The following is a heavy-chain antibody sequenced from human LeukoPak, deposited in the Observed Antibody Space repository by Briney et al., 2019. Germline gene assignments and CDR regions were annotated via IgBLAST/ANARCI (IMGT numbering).Heavy chain of an antibody. D-gene: IGHD2-2*01. J-gene: IGHJ4*02. Sequence: GGSLRLSCAASGFTFSSYSMNWVRQAPGKGLEWVSSISSSSSYIYYADSVKGRFTISRDNAKNSLYLQMNSLRAEDTAVYYCARTYCSSTSCFWFDYWGQGTLSPSPQ. CDR2: ISSSSSYI. CDR1: GFTFSSYS. V-gene: IGHV3-21*01. CDR3: ARTYCSSTSCFWFDY.